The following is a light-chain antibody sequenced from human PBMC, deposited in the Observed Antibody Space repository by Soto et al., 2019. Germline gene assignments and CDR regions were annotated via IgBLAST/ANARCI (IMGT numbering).Light chain of an antibody. CDR3: AAWDDSLNGYV. J-gene: IGLJ1*01. V-gene: IGLV1-44*01. Sequence: QSVLTHPPSASGTPGQRVTISCSGSSSNIGSNTVNWYQQLPGTAPKLLIYSNNQRPSGVPDRFSGSKSGTSASLAISGLKSEDEADYYCAAWDDSLNGYVFGTGTKLTVL. CDR2: SNN. CDR1: SSNIGSNT.